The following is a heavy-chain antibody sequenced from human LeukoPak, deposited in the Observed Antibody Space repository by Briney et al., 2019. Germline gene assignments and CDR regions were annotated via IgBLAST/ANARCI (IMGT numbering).Heavy chain of an antibody. Sequence: GGSLRLSCAASGFTFSSYWMSWVRRAPGKGLEWVANIKQDGSEKYYVDSVKGRFTISRDNAKNSLYLQMNSLRAEDTAVYYCARAGIAAAGTRGLFDYWGQGTLVTVSS. D-gene: IGHD6-13*01. CDR1: GFTFSSYW. J-gene: IGHJ4*02. V-gene: IGHV3-7*03. CDR3: ARAGIAAAGTRGLFDY. CDR2: IKQDGSEK.